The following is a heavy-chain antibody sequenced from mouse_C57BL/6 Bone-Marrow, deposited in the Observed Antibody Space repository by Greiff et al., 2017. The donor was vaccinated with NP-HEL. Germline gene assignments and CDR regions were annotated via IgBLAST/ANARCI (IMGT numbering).Heavy chain of an antibody. Sequence: QVQLKQPGAELVMPGASVKLSCKASGYTFTSYWMHWVKQRPGQGLEWIGEIDPSDSYTNYNQKFKGKSTLTVDKSSSTAYMQLSSLTSEDSAVYYCARRVLLRSYYYAMDYWGQGTSVTVSS. CDR1: GYTFTSYW. CDR3: ARRVLLRSYYYAMDY. D-gene: IGHD1-1*01. V-gene: IGHV1-69*01. J-gene: IGHJ4*01. CDR2: IDPSDSYT.